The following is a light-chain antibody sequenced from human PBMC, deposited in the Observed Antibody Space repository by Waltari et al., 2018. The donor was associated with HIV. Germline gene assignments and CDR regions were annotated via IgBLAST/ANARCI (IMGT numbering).Light chain of an antibody. CDR1: VSNIGSNY. J-gene: IGLJ2*01. V-gene: IGLV1-44*01. CDR3: AAWDDSLNGVA. CDR2: KNS. Sequence: QSVLIQSPSASGTPGQTIAISCSASVSNIGSNYVNWYRHLPGTAPKLLIYKNSQRPSGVPDRISGFKSATSASLAISALQSEDEADYYCAAWDDSLNGVAFGGGTKLTVL.